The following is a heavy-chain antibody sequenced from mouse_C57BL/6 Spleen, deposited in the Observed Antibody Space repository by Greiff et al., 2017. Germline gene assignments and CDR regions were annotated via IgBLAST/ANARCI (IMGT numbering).Heavy chain of an antibody. V-gene: IGHV5-17*01. CDR3: AKLYYGSRDWYFDV. J-gene: IGHJ1*03. CDR1: GFTFSDYG. Sequence: EVMLVESGGGLVKPGGSLKLSCAASGFTFSDYGMHWVRQAPEKGLEWVAYISSGSSTIYYADTVKGRFTISSDNAKNTLFLHMTSLRSEDTAMYYCAKLYYGSRDWYFDVWGTGTTVTVSS. D-gene: IGHD1-1*01. CDR2: ISSGSSTI.